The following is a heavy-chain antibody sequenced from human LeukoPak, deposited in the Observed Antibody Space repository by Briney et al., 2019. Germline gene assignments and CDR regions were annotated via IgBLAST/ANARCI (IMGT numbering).Heavy chain of an antibody. V-gene: IGHV3-33*08. J-gene: IGHJ4*02. Sequence: PGGSLRLSCAASGFTFSSYGMHWVRQAPGKGPEWVAVIWFDGNIKYYVDSVKGRFTISRDNSKNTLYLEMNGLRAEDTAVYCCARDKGPVTAALFDYWGQGTLVTVSS. D-gene: IGHD6-13*01. CDR1: GFTFSSYG. CDR3: ARDKGPVTAALFDY. CDR2: IWFDGNIK.